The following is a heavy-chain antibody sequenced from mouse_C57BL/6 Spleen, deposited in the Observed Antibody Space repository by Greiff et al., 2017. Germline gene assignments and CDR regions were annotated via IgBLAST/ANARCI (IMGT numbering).Heavy chain of an antibody. V-gene: IGHV1-81*01. CDR3: ARKGIYYDYDGTWFAY. CDR2: IYPRSGNT. D-gene: IGHD2-4*01. CDR1: GYTFTSYG. J-gene: IGHJ3*01. Sequence: QVQLKESGAELARPGASVKLSCKASGYTFTSYGISWVKQRTGQGLEWIGEIYPRSGNTYYNEKFKGKATLTADKSSSTAYMELRSLTSEDSAVYFCARKGIYYDYDGTWFAYWGQGTLVTVSA.